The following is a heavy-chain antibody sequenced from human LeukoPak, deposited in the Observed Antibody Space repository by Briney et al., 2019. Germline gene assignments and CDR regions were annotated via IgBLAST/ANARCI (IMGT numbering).Heavy chain of an antibody. J-gene: IGHJ3*02. CDR1: GGSISSYY. CDR3: ARVGSYVWGSYRYEAFDI. V-gene: IGHV4-4*07. Sequence: TSETLSLTCTVSGGSISSYYWSWIRQPAGKGLEWIGRIYTSGSTNYNPSLKSRVTMSVDTSKNQFSLKLSSVTAADTAVYYCARVGSYVWGSYRYEAFDIWGQGTMVTVSS. D-gene: IGHD3-16*02. CDR2: IYTSGST.